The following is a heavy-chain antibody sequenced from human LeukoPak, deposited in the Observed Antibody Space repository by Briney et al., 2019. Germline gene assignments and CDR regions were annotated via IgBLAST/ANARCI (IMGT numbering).Heavy chain of an antibody. V-gene: IGHV4-39*01. CDR2: IYYSGST. CDR3: ARTAGVATIYFDY. J-gene: IGHJ4*02. CDR1: GGSISSSSYY. Sequence: SETLSLTCTVSGGSISSSSYYWGWIRQPPGKGLEWIGSIYYSGSTYYNPSLKSRVTISVDTSKNQFSLKLNSVTAADTAVYYCARTAGVATIYFDYWGQGTLVTVSS. D-gene: IGHD5-12*01.